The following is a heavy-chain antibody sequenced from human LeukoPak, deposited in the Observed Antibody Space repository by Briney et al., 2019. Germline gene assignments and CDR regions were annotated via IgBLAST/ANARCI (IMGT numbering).Heavy chain of an antibody. V-gene: IGHV4-39*01. CDR3: ARRVAAAGPGYFDY. Sequence: PSETLSLTCTVSGGSISSSSYYWGWIRQPPGKGLEWIGSIYYSGSTYYNPSLKSRVTISVDTSKNQFSLKLSSVTAADTAVYYCARRVAAAGPGYFDYWGQGTLVTVSS. D-gene: IGHD6-13*01. CDR2: IYYSGST. CDR1: GGSISSSSYY. J-gene: IGHJ4*02.